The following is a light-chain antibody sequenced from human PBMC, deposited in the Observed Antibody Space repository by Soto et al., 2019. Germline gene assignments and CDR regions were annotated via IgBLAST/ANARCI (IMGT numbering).Light chain of an antibody. J-gene: IGKJ1*01. Sequence: EIVLTQSPGTLSLSPVERATLSCMASQSVSVYLAWFQQKPGQAPRLLIYGASSRATGIPDRFSGSGSGTDFILTISRLEPEDFALYYCGQFVSSPPRTFGQGTKVDIK. V-gene: IGKV3-20*01. CDR3: GQFVSSPPRT. CDR2: GAS. CDR1: QSVSVY.